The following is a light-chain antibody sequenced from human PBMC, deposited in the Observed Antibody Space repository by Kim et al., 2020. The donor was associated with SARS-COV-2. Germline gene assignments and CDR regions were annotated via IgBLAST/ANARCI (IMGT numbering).Light chain of an antibody. V-gene: IGLV1-40*01. CDR1: NCNIGGIYH. CDR2: GNI. Sequence: TVNGTCYGTNCNIGGIYHAPWYQHLPGTAPKLLIYGNINRPSGVPARFSATKSGSSASLDITGLQAEDEGDYYCQSFDSRLNGYVFGTGTKVTVL. J-gene: IGLJ1*01. CDR3: QSFDSRLNGYV.